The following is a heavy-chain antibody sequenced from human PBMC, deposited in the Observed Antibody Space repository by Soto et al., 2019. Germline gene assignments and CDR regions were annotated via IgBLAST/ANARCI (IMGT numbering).Heavy chain of an antibody. CDR3: AHGSGWLFDY. J-gene: IGHJ4*02. D-gene: IGHD6-19*01. Sequence: QITLKESGPTLVKPTQTLTLTCTFSGFSLSTSDVGVGWIRQPPGKALEWLALLYWDDDNRYSPSLRRRLTLTKDTSQNQVVLTMTNMDPVDTATYYCAHGSGWLFDYWGPGTLVTVSS. CDR1: GFSLSTSDVG. CDR2: LYWDDDN. V-gene: IGHV2-5*02.